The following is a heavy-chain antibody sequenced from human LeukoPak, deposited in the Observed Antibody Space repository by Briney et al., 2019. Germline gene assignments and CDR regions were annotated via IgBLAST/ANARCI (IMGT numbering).Heavy chain of an antibody. CDR2: ISGRGGST. CDR3: AKDPDEPGITIFGVVNDAFDI. D-gene: IGHD3-3*01. CDR1: GFTFSSYA. J-gene: IGHJ3*02. V-gene: IGHV3-23*01. Sequence: GGSLRLSCAASGFTFSSYAMSWVRQAPGKGLEWVSAISGRGGSTYYADSVKGRFTISRDNSKNTLYLQMNSLRAEDTAVYYCAKDPDEPGITIFGVVNDAFDIWGQGTMVTVSS.